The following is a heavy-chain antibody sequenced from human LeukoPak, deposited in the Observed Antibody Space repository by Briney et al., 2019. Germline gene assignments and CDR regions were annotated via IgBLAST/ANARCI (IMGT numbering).Heavy chain of an antibody. Sequence: ASVKVSCKASGYAFTSYDINWVRQATGQGLEWMGWMNPNGGNTGYAQKFRGRVTMTRNTSISTAYMELTSLRSEDTAVYYCARRGNSSPHFDWGQGTLVTVSS. CDR1: GYAFTSYD. D-gene: IGHD6-13*01. CDR3: ARRGNSSPHFD. V-gene: IGHV1-8*01. J-gene: IGHJ4*02. CDR2: MNPNGGNT.